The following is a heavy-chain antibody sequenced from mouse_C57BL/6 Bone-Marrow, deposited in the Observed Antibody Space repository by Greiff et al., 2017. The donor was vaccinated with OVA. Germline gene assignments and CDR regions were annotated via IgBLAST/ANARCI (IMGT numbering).Heavy chain of an antibody. V-gene: IGHV5-16*01. Sequence: EVMLVESEGGLVQPGSSMKLSCTASGFTFSDYYMAWVRQVPEKGLEWVANINYDGSSTYYLDSLKSRFIISRDNAKNILYLQMSSLKSEDTATYYCARDAGVAPHYWYFDVWGTGTTVTVSS. CDR2: INYDGSST. CDR3: ARDAGVAPHYWYFDV. J-gene: IGHJ1*03. CDR1: GFTFSDYY. D-gene: IGHD1-1*01.